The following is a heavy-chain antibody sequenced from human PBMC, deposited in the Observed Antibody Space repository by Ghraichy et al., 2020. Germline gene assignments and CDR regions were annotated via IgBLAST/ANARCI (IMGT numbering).Heavy chain of an antibody. Sequence: GSLRLSCTVSGGSISSSSYYWGWIRQPPGKGLEWIGSIYYSGATYYNPSLKSRVTISVDMSKNQFSLKLSSGTAADTAIYYCARRPSDNWFDPWGPGTLVTVSS. CDR2: IYYSGAT. CDR1: GGSISSSSYY. V-gene: IGHV4-39*01. CDR3: ARRPSDNWFDP. J-gene: IGHJ5*02.